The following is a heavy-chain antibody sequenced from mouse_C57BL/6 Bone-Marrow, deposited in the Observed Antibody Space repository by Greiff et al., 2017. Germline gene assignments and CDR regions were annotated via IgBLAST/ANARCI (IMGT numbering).Heavy chain of an antibody. Sequence: VQLVESGPGLVKPSQSLFLTCSITGFPITSGYYWIWIRQSPGKPLEWMGYITHSGDTFYNPSLQSPISITRETSKNQFFLQLNAVTTEDTAMYYCAGDRGGSPWFAYWGQGTLVTVSA. CDR3: AGDRGGSPWFAY. CDR1: GFPITSGYY. V-gene: IGHV12-3*01. CDR2: ITHSGDT. D-gene: IGHD1-1*01. J-gene: IGHJ3*01.